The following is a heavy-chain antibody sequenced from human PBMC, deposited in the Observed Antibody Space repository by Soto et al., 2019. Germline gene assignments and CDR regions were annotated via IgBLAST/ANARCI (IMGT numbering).Heavy chain of an antibody. V-gene: IGHV5-51*01. Sequence: GESLKISCQASGYSFINYWIGWVRQMPGKGLEWMGTIYPADSDTRYSPSFEGQVTISADKSISTAYMQWNSLKASDTAMYYCARKDYGGNSIDYWGHGTRVTVSS. D-gene: IGHD4-17*01. CDR1: GYSFINYW. CDR2: IYPADSDT. J-gene: IGHJ4*01. CDR3: ARKDYGGNSIDY.